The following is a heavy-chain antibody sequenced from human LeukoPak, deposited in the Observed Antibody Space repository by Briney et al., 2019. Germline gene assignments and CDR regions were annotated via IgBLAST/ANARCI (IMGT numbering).Heavy chain of an antibody. CDR2: INHSGST. J-gene: IGHJ4*02. CDR3: ARGSTSCYCFDY. D-gene: IGHD2-2*01. Sequence: PSETLSLTCAVYGGSFSGYYWSWIRQPPGKGLEWIGEINHSGSTNYNPSLKSRVTISVDTSKNQFSLKLSSVTAADTAVYYCARGSTSCYCFDYWGQGTLVTVSS. V-gene: IGHV4-34*01. CDR1: GGSFSGYY.